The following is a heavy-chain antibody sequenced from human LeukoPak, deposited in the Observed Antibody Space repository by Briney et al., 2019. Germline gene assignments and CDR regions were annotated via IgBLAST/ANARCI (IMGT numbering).Heavy chain of an antibody. CDR3: ARDVAYCSGGRCLYYFDY. CDR2: INSDGSNT. Sequence: GGSLRLPCAASGFTFSSYWIHWVRQAPGKGLVWVSRINSDGSNTIYADSVEGRFTISRDNAKNTLYLQMNSLRPEDTAVYYCARDVAYCSGGRCLYYFDYWGQGTLVTVSS. CDR1: GFTFSSYW. V-gene: IGHV3-74*01. D-gene: IGHD2-15*01. J-gene: IGHJ4*02.